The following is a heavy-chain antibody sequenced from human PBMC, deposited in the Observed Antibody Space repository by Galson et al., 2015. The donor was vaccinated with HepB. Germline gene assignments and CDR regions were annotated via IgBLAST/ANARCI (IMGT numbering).Heavy chain of an antibody. J-gene: IGHJ4*02. CDR2: ISGSGGST. Sequence: SLRLSCAASGFTFSSYAMSWVRQAPGKGLEWVSAISGSGGSTYYADSVKDRFTISRDNSKNTLYLQMNSLRAEDTAVYYCAKQSSGYGALGSDGGYWGQGTLVTVSS. V-gene: IGHV3-23*01. CDR1: GFTFSSYA. D-gene: IGHD5-12*01. CDR3: AKQSSGYGALGSDGGY.